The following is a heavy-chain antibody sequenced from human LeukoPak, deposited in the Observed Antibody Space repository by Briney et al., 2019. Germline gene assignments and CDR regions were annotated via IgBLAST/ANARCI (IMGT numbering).Heavy chain of an antibody. V-gene: IGHV3-21*01. D-gene: IGHD1-1*01. CDR3: ATETGYIAP. CDR2: ISRNSNYM. J-gene: IGHJ5*02. CDR1: GFTFNSYN. Sequence: GGSLRLSCAASGFTFNSYNMNWVRQARGKGLEWVSSISRNSNYMYYADSVKGRFTISRDNAKNSLYLQMNSLRAEDTAVYYAATETGYIAPWGQGTLVTVSS.